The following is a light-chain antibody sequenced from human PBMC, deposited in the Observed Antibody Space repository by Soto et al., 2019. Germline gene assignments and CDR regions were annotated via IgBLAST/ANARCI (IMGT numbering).Light chain of an antibody. V-gene: IGKV1-39*01. CDR2: AAS. CDR3: QQSSGAPWT. Sequence: DIQMTQSPSSLSASVGDRVTITCRASQSISSYLNWYQQKPGKVPKVLIYAASTLQSGVRSRFSGSGSGTDFTLTISSLQPEDFATYYCQQSSGAPWTFGQGTKVEI. J-gene: IGKJ1*01. CDR1: QSISSY.